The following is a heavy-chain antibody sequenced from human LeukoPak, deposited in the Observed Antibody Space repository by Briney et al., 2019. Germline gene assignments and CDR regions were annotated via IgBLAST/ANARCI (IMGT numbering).Heavy chain of an antibody. D-gene: IGHD2-21*01. V-gene: IGHV1-69*05. CDR1: GGTFSSYA. J-gene: IGHJ4*02. Sequence: SVKVSCKASGGTFSSYAISWVRQAPGQGLEWMGGIIPIFGTANYAQKFQGRVTITTDEATSTAYMELSRLRSEGTAVYYCARDGSLNGRRVIWGQGTLVTVSS. CDR2: IIPIFGTA. CDR3: ARDGSLNGRRVI.